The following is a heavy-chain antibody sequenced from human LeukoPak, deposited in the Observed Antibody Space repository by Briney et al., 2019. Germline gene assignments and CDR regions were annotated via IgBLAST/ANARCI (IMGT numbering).Heavy chain of an antibody. J-gene: IGHJ4*02. D-gene: IGHD3-22*01. V-gene: IGHV4-59*01. CDR3: AREIYDSSAYYFDY. CDR1: GGSISSYY. CDR2: IYYSGST. Sequence: SETLSLTCTVSGGSISSYYWSWIRQPPGKGLEWIGYIYYSGSTNYNPSLKSRVTISVDTSKNQFSLKLSSVAAADTAVYYCAREIYDSSAYYFDYWGQGTLVTVSS.